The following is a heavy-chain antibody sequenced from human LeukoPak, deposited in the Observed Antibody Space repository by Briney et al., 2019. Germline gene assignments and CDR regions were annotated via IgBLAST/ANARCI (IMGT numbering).Heavy chain of an antibody. CDR2: ISPNSGGT. CDR3: ANSSAAAYYFDY. CDR1: GGTFSSYA. J-gene: IGHJ4*02. D-gene: IGHD2-15*01. Sequence: ASVKVSCKASGGTFSSYAISWVRQAPGQGLEWMGRISPNSGGTNYAQKFQGRVTMTRDTSISTAYMELSGLRSDDTAVYYCANSSAAAYYFDYWGQGTLVTVSS. V-gene: IGHV1-2*06.